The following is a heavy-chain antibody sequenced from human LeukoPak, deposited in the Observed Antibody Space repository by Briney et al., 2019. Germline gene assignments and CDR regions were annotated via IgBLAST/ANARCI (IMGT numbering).Heavy chain of an antibody. Sequence: GASVKVSCKASGCTFTTYYMHWVRQAPGKGLEWMGKINPTGGSTTYAQKFQGRVTMTRDMSTNTVYMELSSLRSKDTAVYYCARQGRSGSYSAFSWFDPWGQGTLVTVSS. V-gene: IGHV1-46*01. D-gene: IGHD3-22*01. CDR3: ARQGRSGSYSAFSWFDP. CDR2: INPTGGST. J-gene: IGHJ5*02. CDR1: GCTFTTYY.